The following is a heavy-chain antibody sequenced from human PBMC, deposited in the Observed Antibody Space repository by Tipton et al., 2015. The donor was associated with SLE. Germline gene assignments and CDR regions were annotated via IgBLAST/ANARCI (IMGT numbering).Heavy chain of an antibody. CDR3: GRWAGPPVNFDY. CDR1: GGSISSYY. V-gene: IGHV4-59*07. Sequence: TLSLTCTVSGGSISSYYWSWIRQPPGKGLEWIGYIYYSGSTNYNPSLKSRVTISVDTSKNQFSLKLSSVTAADTAVHYCGRWAGPPVNFDYWGQGTLVTVSS. CDR2: IYYSGST. D-gene: IGHD6-19*01. J-gene: IGHJ4*02.